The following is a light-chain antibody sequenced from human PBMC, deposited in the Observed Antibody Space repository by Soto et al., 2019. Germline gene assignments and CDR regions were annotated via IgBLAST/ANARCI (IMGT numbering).Light chain of an antibody. Sequence: TLSVSPGERATLSCRASQSINSNLAWYQQKPGQAPRLLMFRASIRATGFPARFSGSGSGTEFNITISSLQSEDSAIYYCQHYNKWPRATFGGGTRVDIK. J-gene: IGKJ4*01. CDR1: QSINSN. CDR3: QHYNKWPRAT. V-gene: IGKV3-15*01. CDR2: RAS.